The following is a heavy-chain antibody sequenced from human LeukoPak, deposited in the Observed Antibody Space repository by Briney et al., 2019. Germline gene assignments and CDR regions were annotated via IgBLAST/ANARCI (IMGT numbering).Heavy chain of an antibody. J-gene: IGHJ5*02. Sequence: PSETLSLTCTVSSYSINSGYYWGWIRQPPGKGLEWIGEINHSGSTNYNPSLKSRVTISVDTSKNQFSLKLSSVTAADTAVYYCARQRNIAVADNWFDPWGQGTLVTVSS. CDR2: INHSGST. CDR1: SYSINSGYY. V-gene: IGHV4-38-2*02. D-gene: IGHD6-19*01. CDR3: ARQRNIAVADNWFDP.